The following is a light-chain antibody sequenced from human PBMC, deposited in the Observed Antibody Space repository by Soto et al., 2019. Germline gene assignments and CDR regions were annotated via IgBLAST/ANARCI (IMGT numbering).Light chain of an antibody. CDR3: LLFFGGGQGV. Sequence: QAVVTQEPSLTVSPGGTVTLTCASTTGAVTGGYYPGWFQQKPGQAPRSLIYHVSNRHSWTPARFSGSLLGGKAALTLSGXXXXXXXEYYCLLFFGGGQGVFGGGTKL. V-gene: IGLV7-43*01. CDR2: HVS. J-gene: IGLJ2*01. CDR1: TGAVTGGYY.